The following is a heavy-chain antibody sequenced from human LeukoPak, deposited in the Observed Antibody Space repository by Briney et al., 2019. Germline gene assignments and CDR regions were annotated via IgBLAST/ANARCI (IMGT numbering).Heavy chain of an antibody. CDR3: ARGFRGPNFDY. CDR1: GGSISSSSYC. V-gene: IGHV4-39*07. CDR2: IYYSGST. D-gene: IGHD3-10*01. Sequence: SETLSLTCTVSGGSISSSSYCWGWIRQPPGKGLEWIGSIYYSGSTYYNPSLKSRVTISVDTSKNQFSLKLSSVTAADTAVYYCARGFRGPNFDYWGQGTLVTVSS. J-gene: IGHJ4*02.